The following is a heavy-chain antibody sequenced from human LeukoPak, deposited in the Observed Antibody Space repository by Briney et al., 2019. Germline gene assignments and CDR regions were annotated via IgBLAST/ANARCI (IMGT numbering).Heavy chain of an antibody. Sequence: GGSLRLSCAASGFTFSSNSMSWVRQAPGKGLEWVSVIYSGGSTYYADSVKGRFTISRDNSKNTLYLQMNSLRAEDTAVYYCARAFRITGDYYYYGMDVWGQGTTVTVSS. CDR1: GFTFSSNS. CDR3: ARAFRITGDYYYYGMDV. V-gene: IGHV3-53*01. D-gene: IGHD1-14*01. CDR2: IYSGGST. J-gene: IGHJ6*02.